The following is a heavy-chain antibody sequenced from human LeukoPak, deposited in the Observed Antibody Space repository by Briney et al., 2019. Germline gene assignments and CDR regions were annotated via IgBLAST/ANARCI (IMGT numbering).Heavy chain of an antibody. CDR3: ARDRIKSGSYYFDY. J-gene: IGHJ4*02. Sequence: GGSLRLSCAASGFTFSSYWMSWVRQAPGQGLEWVSYISGRSSTIYYADSVKGRFTISRDNAKNSMYLQMNSLRAEDTAVYYCARDRIKSGSYYFDYWGQGTLVTVSS. D-gene: IGHD1-26*01. CDR1: GFTFSSYW. CDR2: ISGRSSTI. V-gene: IGHV3-48*01.